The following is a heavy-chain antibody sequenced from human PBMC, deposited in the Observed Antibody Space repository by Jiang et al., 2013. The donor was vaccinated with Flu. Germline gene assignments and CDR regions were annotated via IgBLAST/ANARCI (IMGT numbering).Heavy chain of an antibody. CDR2: INPSGGST. J-gene: IGHJ4*02. Sequence: SGAEVKKPGASVKVSCKASGYTFTSYYMHWVRQAPGQGLEWMGIINPSGGSTSYAQKFQGRVTMTRDTSTSTVYMELSSLRSEDTAVYYCASSMVVRFGEGELGYWGQGTLVTVSS. CDR3: ASSMVVRFGEGELGY. CDR1: GYTFTSYY. V-gene: IGHV1-46*01. D-gene: IGHD3-10*01.